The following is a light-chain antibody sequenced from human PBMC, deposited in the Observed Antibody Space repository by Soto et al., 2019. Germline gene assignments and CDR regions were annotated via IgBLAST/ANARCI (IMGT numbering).Light chain of an antibody. CDR1: QSVSSN. Sequence: DMVMTQSPATLSVSPGARATPSCRASQSVSSNLAWYQQKPGQAPRLLIYGASTRATGIPARFSGSGSGTEFTLTISSLQSEDFAVYYCQQYYNWLPWTFGQGTKVDIK. V-gene: IGKV3-15*01. CDR3: QQYYNWLPWT. J-gene: IGKJ1*01. CDR2: GAS.